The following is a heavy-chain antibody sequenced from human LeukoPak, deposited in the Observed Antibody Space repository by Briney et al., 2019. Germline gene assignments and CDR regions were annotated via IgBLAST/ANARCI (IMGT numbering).Heavy chain of an antibody. CDR2: IYSGGSR. Sequence: GGSLRLSCAASGFTVSSNYMSWVRQAPGKGLEWVSVIYSGGSRYYADSVKGRFTISRDNSKNTLYLQMNSLRAEDTAVYYCARDLAFDIWGQGTMVTASS. V-gene: IGHV3-66*02. J-gene: IGHJ3*02. CDR1: GFTVSSNY. CDR3: ARDLAFDI.